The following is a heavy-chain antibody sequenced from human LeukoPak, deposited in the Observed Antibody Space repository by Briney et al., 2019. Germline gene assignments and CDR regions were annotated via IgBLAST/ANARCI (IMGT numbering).Heavy chain of an antibody. CDR3: ARASRYCSSTSCYLVS. V-gene: IGHV3-7*01. D-gene: IGHD2-2*01. J-gene: IGHJ5*02. CDR2: IQQDGSEK. Sequence: PGGSLRLSCAASGFTFSSYGMHWVRQAPGKGLEWVANIQQDGSEKYYVDSVKGRFTISRDNAKNSLDLQMNSLRAEDTAVYYCARASRYCSSTSCYLVSWGQGTLVTVSS. CDR1: GFTFSSYG.